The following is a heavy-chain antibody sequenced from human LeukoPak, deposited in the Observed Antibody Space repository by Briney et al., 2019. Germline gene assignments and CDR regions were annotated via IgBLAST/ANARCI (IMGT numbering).Heavy chain of an antibody. CDR3: ARVRLAARPLGWFDY. CDR1: GYTFTRYY. CDR2: INPNSGGT. Sequence: ASVTVSCKATGYTFTRYYMHWVRQAPGQGLEWMGWINPNSGGTNYAQKFQRRLTMPRDKSISTAYMELTRLRSDDTAVYYCARVRLAARPLGWFDYWGQGTLVTVSS. J-gene: IGHJ4*02. D-gene: IGHD6-6*01. V-gene: IGHV1-2*02.